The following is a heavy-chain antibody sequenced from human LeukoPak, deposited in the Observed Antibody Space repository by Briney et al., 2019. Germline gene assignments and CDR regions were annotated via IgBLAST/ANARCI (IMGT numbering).Heavy chain of an antibody. CDR2: IVVGSGNT. CDR1: GFTFTSSA. V-gene: IGHV1-58*01. Sequence: ASVKVSCKASGFTFTSSAVQWVRQARGQRLEWIGWIVVGSGNTNYAQKFQERVTITRDMSTSTAYMELSSLRSEDTAVYYCAAVAATAAVYCFDYWGQGTLVTVSS. J-gene: IGHJ4*02. CDR3: AAVAATAAVYCFDY. D-gene: IGHD2-21*02.